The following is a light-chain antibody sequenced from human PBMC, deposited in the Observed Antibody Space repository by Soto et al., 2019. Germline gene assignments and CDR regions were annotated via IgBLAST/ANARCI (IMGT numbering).Light chain of an antibody. CDR2: GAS. V-gene: IGKV3D-15*01. CDR3: HQYGNTLWT. Sequence: EIVMTQSPATLSVSPGERATLSCRASQSISSSLAWYQQKPGQAPRLLIYGASSRATGIPDRFSGSGSGTDFTLTISRLEPEDFAVYYCHQYGNTLWTFGQGTKVDIK. CDR1: QSISSS. J-gene: IGKJ1*01.